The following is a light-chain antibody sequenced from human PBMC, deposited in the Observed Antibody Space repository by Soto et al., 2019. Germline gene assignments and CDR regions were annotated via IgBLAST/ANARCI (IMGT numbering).Light chain of an antibody. Sequence: DIQMTQSPSSLSASVGDRVTITCQASQDISNYLNWYQQQPGKAPKLLIYDASNLETGVPSRFRGGGSATDFTFTISRLQPEDIATYSCQQYDNLPLTFGGGTKVEIK. CDR1: QDISNY. V-gene: IGKV1-33*01. CDR3: QQYDNLPLT. CDR2: DAS. J-gene: IGKJ4*01.